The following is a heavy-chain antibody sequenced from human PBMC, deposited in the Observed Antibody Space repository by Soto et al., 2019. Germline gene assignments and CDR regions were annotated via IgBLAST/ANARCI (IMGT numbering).Heavy chain of an antibody. CDR2: FDPEDGET. D-gene: IGHD3-9*01. CDR3: ATSSGYFDWPLDGMDV. V-gene: IGHV1-24*01. Sequence: ASVKVSCKVSGYTLTELSMHWVRQAPGKGLEWMGGFDPEDGETIYAQKFQGRVAMTEDTSTDTAYMELSSRRSEDTAVYYCATSSGYFDWPLDGMDVWGQGTTVTVSS. CDR1: GYTLTELS. J-gene: IGHJ6*02.